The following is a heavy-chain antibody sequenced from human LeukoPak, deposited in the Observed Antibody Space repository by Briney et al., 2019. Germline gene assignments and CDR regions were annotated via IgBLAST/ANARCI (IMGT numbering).Heavy chain of an antibody. CDR2: MNPNSGNT. V-gene: IGHV1-8*01. CDR1: GYTFTSYD. J-gene: IGHJ4*02. CDR3: ERAVSYGYIYGYGGFDY. Sequence: ASVKVSCKASGYTFTSYDINWVRQATGQGLEWMGWMNPNSGNTGNAQKFQGRVTMTRNTSISTAYMELSSLGSEDTAVYYCERAVSYGYIYGYGGFDYWGQGTLVTVSS. D-gene: IGHD5-18*01.